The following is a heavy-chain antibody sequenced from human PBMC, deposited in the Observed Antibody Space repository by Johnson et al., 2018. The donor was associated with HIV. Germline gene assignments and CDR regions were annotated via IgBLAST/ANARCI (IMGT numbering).Heavy chain of an antibody. CDR1: GFTFSSYP. V-gene: IGHV3-30*04. CDR3: AKGEWGAGTDAFDI. CDR2: ISYDGSNK. J-gene: IGHJ3*02. Sequence: QVQLVESGGGVVQPGRSLRLSCAVSGFTFSSYPMHWVRQAPGKGLEWVAVISYDGSNKYYADSVKGRFTISRDNSKNTLYLQMNSLRAEDTAVYYCAKGEWGAGTDAFDIWGQGTMVTFSS. D-gene: IGHD3-16*01.